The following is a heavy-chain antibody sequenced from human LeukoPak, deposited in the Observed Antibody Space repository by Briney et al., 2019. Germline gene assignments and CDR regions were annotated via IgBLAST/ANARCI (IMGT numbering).Heavy chain of an antibody. CDR3: ARDDNYGIFVNVDY. D-gene: IGHD4-11*01. Sequence: GASVKVSCKASGYTFTSYHMHWVRQAPGQGLEWMGIINPSGGTTNYAQKFRGRVTMTRDMSTSTVYMELSSLRSEDTAVYYCARDDNYGIFVNVDYWGQGTLVTVSS. CDR2: INPSGGTT. CDR1: GYTFTSYH. J-gene: IGHJ4*02. V-gene: IGHV1-46*01.